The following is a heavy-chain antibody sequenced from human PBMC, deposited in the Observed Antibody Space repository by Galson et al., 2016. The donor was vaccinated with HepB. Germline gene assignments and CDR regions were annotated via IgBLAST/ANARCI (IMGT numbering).Heavy chain of an antibody. J-gene: IGHJ4*02. CDR3: ARFDFGGNFLNY. D-gene: IGHD4-23*01. V-gene: IGHV2-70*01. CDR2: IDWDGAQ. Sequence: PALVKPTQTLTLTCTFTGFSLTTRGMCVSWIRQPPGKALEWLALIDWDGAQYYTTSLKTRLTISKDTSKNQVLLTMTNMDPVDTATYYCARFDFGGNFLNYWGQGTLVTFSS. CDR1: GFSLTTRGMC.